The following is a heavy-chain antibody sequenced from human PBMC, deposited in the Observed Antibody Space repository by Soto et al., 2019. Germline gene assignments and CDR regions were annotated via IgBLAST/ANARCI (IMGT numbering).Heavy chain of an antibody. CDR1: GGSVNGDIYY. Sequence: PSETLSLTCTVSGGSVNGDIYYWSWIRQPPGKGLEWIRFIYYTGSANYKPSLKSQVTISIDTSKNQFSLKLFSVTAADTAVYYCAGGVGTGLTAYFDYWGQVTLVPFSS. CDR2: IYYTGSA. J-gene: IGHJ4*02. D-gene: IGHD2-15*01. CDR3: AGGVGTGLTAYFDY. V-gene: IGHV4-61*01.